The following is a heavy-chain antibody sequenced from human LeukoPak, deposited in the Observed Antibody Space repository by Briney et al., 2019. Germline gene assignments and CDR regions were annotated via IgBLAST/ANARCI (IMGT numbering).Heavy chain of an antibody. J-gene: IGHJ4*02. Sequence: PGGSLRLSCAASGFTFSSYSMNWVRQAPGKGLEWVSYISSSRTTIYYADSVKGRFTISRDNAKNPLYLQMNSLRDEDTAVYYCAREGPGYSYGSSGYWGQGTLVTVSS. CDR3: AREGPGYSYGSSGY. CDR2: ISSSRTTI. CDR1: GFTFSSYS. V-gene: IGHV3-48*02. D-gene: IGHD5-18*01.